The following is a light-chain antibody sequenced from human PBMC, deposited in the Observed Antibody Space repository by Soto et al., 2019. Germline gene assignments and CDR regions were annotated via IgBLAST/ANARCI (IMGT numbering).Light chain of an antibody. V-gene: IGKV3-11*01. CDR2: DAS. CDR1: QSVGNN. CDR3: QQRRSWPPTIT. Sequence: IVLTQSPASLSLSPAERASLSCRASQSVGNNLAWYQQRPGPAPRLLIYDASSRATDIPPRFSGSGSGTDFTLTISSLEPEDFAVYYCQQRRSWPPTITFGQGTRLEIK. J-gene: IGKJ5*01.